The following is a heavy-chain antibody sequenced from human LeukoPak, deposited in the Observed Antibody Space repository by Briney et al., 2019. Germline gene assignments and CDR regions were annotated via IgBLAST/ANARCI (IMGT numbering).Heavy chain of an antibody. Sequence: PPETLSLTCTVSGGSISSSSYYWSWIRQPPGKGLEWIGEINHSGSTNYNPSLKSRVTISVDTSKNQFSLKLSSVTAADTAVYYCARGEWYDYVWGSYAYYFDYWGQGTLVTVSS. CDR3: ARGEWYDYVWGSYAYYFDY. V-gene: IGHV4-39*07. CDR2: INHSGST. CDR1: GGSISSSSYY. J-gene: IGHJ4*02. D-gene: IGHD3-16*01.